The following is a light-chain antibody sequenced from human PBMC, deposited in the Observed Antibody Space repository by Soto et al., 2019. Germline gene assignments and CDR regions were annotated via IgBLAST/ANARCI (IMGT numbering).Light chain of an antibody. CDR3: RSFAGSNVV. CDR1: SSDVGGYNY. J-gene: IGLJ2*01. CDR2: EVS. V-gene: IGLV2-8*01. Sequence: QSALTQPPSASGSPGQSVTISCTGTSSDVGGYNYVSWYQQHPGKAPKLMISEVSKRPSGVPDRFSGSKSGNTASLTVSGLQAEDEADYYCRSFAGSNVVFGGGTKLTVL.